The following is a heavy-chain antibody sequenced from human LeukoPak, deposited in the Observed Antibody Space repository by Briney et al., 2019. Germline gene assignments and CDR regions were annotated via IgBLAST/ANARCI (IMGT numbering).Heavy chain of an antibody. D-gene: IGHD3-22*01. CDR1: GGSISSYY. CDR3: ARLYDSSGYYVDY. CDR2: IYYSGST. J-gene: IGHJ4*02. V-gene: IGHV4-59*01. Sequence: SETLSLTCTVSGGSISSYYWSWIRQPPGKGLEWIGYIYYSGSTNYNPSLKSRVTISVDTSKNQFSLKLSSVTAADTAVYYCARLYDSSGYYVDYWGQGTLVTVSS.